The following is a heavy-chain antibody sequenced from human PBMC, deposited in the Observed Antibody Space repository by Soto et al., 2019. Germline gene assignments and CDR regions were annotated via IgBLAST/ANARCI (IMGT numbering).Heavy chain of an antibody. J-gene: IGHJ4*02. CDR3: ARGQAVLRYFDWLSFYFDY. CDR1: GGSISSYY. CDR2: IYYSGST. V-gene: IGHV4-59*01. Sequence: SETLSLTCTVSGGSISSYYLSWIRQPPGKGLEWIGYIYYSGSTNYNPSLKSRVTISVDTSKNQFSLKLSSVTAADTAVYYCARGQAVLRYFDWLSFYFDYWGQGTLVTVSS. D-gene: IGHD3-9*01.